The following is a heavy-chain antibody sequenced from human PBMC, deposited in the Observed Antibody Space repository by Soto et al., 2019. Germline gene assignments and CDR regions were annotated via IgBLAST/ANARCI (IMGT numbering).Heavy chain of an antibody. CDR1: GFTVGRNY. Sequence: EVQLVESGGGLVQPGGSLRLSCAASGFTVGRNYMFWVRQAPGKGLEWVSTIYSGGGTYYADSVKGRFTISRDNPKNTLYLQMNSLRAEDTAVYYCAGGNSNGYFDYWGQGTLVTVSS. CDR2: IYSGGGT. D-gene: IGHD5-18*01. J-gene: IGHJ4*02. CDR3: AGGNSNGYFDY. V-gene: IGHV3-66*01.